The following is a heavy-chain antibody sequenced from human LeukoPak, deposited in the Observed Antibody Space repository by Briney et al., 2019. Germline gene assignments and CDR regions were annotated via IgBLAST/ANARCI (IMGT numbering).Heavy chain of an antibody. CDR1: GFTFSKYW. CDR2: IKQDGSEK. V-gene: IGHV3-7*01. Sequence: GGSLRLSCAASGFTFSKYWMSWVRQAPGKGLEWVANIKQDGSEKYYVDSVKGRFTISRDNSKNSLYLQMNTLRAEDTADYYCARRGIMVTFGGVIDQYYFDSWGQGTLVTVSS. CDR3: ARRGIMVTFGGVIDQYYFDS. J-gene: IGHJ4*02. D-gene: IGHD3-16*02.